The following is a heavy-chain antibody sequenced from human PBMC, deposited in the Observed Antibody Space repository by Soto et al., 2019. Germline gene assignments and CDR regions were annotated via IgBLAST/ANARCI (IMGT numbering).Heavy chain of an antibody. D-gene: IGHD3-10*01. CDR3: ARRYYGSGSYYSLRAFDI. J-gene: IGHJ3*02. CDR1: GGSISSYY. CDR2: IYYSGST. Sequence: QVQLQESGPGLVKPSETLSLTCTVSGGSISSYYWSWIRQPPGKGLEWIGYIYYSGSTNYNPSLKSRVTISVDTSKNQFSLTLSSVTAADTAVYYCARRYYGSGSYYSLRAFDIWGQGTMVTVSS. V-gene: IGHV4-59*08.